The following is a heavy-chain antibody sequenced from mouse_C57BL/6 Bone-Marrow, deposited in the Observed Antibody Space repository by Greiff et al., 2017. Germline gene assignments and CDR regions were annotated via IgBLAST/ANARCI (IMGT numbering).Heavy chain of an antibody. J-gene: IGHJ4*01. CDR2: ISSGGDYI. V-gene: IGHV5-9-1*02. CDR1: GFTFSSYA. Sequence: EVNVVESGAGLVKPGGSLKLSCAASGFTFSSYAMSWVRQTPEKRLEWVAYISSGGDYIYYADTVKGRFTISRDNARNTLYLQMSSLKSEDTAMYYCTRIAGYSNYVFGYAMDYWGQGTSVTVSS. CDR3: TRIAGYSNYVFGYAMDY. D-gene: IGHD2-5*01.